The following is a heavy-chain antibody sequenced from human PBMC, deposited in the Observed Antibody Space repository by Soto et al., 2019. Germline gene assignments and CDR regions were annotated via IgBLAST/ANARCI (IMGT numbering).Heavy chain of an antibody. J-gene: IGHJ4*02. CDR2: IKSKTDGGTI. Sequence: GGSLRLSCVASGFTFINAWMSWVRQAPGKGLEWLGRIKSKTDGGTIDYAAPVKGRFTISRDDSKNMLYLQMNSLQTEDTAVYYCATDLDFGVDKYVDFWGQGT. CDR1: GFTFINAW. V-gene: IGHV3-15*01. CDR3: ATDLDFGVDKYVDF. D-gene: IGHD3-3*01.